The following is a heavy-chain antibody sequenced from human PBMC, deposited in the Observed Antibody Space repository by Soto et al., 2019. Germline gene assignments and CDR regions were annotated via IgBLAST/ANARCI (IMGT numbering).Heavy chain of an antibody. J-gene: IGHJ4*02. D-gene: IGHD3-10*01. CDR2: IRGSGGST. V-gene: IGHV3-23*01. CDR3: AEGSGSYYDPEYYFDY. CDR1: GFTFSSYA. Sequence: EVQLLESGGGLVQPGGSLRLSCAASGFTFSSYAMSWVRQAPGKGLEWVSAIRGSGGSTYYADSVKGRFTISRDNSKNTLYLQMNSLRAEDTAVYYCAEGSGSYYDPEYYFDYWGQGTLVTVSS.